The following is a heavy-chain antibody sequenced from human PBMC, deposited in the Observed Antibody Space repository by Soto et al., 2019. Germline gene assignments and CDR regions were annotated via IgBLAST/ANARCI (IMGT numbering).Heavy chain of an antibody. J-gene: IGHJ3*02. V-gene: IGHV4-4*02. CDR2: IYHSGST. Sequence: PSETLSLTCAVSGGSISSSNWWSWVRQPPGKGLEWIGEIYHSGSTNYNPSLKSRVTISVDTSKNQFSLKLSSVTAADTAVYYCARERGGWLQAFDILGQGTMVTISS. D-gene: IGHD5-18*01. CDR3: ARERGGWLQAFDI. CDR1: GGSISSSNW.